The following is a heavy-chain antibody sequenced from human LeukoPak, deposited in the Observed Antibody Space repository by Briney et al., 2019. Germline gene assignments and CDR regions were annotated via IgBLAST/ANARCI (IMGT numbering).Heavy chain of an antibody. Sequence: SVKVSCKASGGTFSSYAISWVRQAPGQGLEWMGGIIPIFGTANYAQKFQGRVTITTDESTSTAYMELSSLRSEDTAVYYCASHIYGDYTNWFDPWGQGTLVTVSS. J-gene: IGHJ5*02. D-gene: IGHD4-17*01. V-gene: IGHV1-69*05. CDR3: ASHIYGDYTNWFDP. CDR2: IIPIFGTA. CDR1: GGTFSSYA.